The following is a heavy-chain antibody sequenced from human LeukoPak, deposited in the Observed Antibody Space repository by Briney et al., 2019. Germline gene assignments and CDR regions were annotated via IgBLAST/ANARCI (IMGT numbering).Heavy chain of an antibody. D-gene: IGHD4-17*01. V-gene: IGHV1-69*06. CDR1: GGTFSSYA. Sequence: SVKVSCKASGGTFSSYAISWVRQAPGQGLEWMGGIIPIFGTANYAQKLQGRVTITADKSTSTAYMELSSLRSEDTAVYYCASVGDYGDYDYYYYGMDVWGNGTTVTVSS. CDR2: IIPIFGTA. CDR3: ASVGDYGDYDYYYYGMDV. J-gene: IGHJ6*04.